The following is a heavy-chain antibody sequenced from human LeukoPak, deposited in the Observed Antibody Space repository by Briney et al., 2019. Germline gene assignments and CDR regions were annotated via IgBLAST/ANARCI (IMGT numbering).Heavy chain of an antibody. CDR3: VKDARVSGYDFLNWFDP. J-gene: IGHJ5*02. CDR2: ISSIGGST. V-gene: IGHV3-64D*06. D-gene: IGHD5-12*01. Sequence: GGSLRLSCLASGFTFSNYAMHWVRQAPGKGLEYVSGISSIGGSTYSADSVKGRFTISRDNSKKTLYLQMSSLRGEDTAVYYCVKDARVSGYDFLNWFDPWGQGTLVTVSS. CDR1: GFTFSNYA.